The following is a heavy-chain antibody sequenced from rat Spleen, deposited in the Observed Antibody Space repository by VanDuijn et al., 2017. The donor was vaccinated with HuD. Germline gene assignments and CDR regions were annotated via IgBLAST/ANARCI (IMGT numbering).Heavy chain of an antibody. CDR3: TILGY. CDR1: GFSLTSNS. CDR2: IWSVGDT. D-gene: IGHD3-1*01. J-gene: IGHJ2*01. V-gene: IGHV2-1*01. Sequence: QVQLKESGPGLVQPSQTLSLTCTVSGFSLTSNSVSWVRQPPGKGLEWMGAIWSVGDTDYNSTLKSRLSISRDNPKSQVFLKMNSLQTEDTAISFCTILGYWGQGVMVTVSS.